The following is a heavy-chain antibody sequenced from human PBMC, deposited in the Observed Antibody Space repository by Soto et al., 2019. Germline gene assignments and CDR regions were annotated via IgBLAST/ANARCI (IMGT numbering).Heavy chain of an antibody. CDR1: GDSISSRNYY. D-gene: IGHD4-17*01. J-gene: IGHJ4*02. CDR2: LYYSGTT. CDR3: ARHQKFNYGDYDS. V-gene: IGHV4-39*01. Sequence: QLQLQESGPGLVKPSETLSLTCTVSGDSISSRNYYWGWIRQPPGKGLEWIGSLYYSGTTHYNPSLKGRVTISVDTSKNQFSLRLTSVTAADTAVYYCARHQKFNYGDYDSWGQGTLVTVSS.